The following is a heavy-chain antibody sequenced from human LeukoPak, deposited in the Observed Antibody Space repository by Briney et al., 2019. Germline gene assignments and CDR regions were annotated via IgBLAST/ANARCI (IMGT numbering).Heavy chain of an antibody. CDR3: TRSVRNGHIDY. V-gene: IGHV1-8*01. D-gene: IGHD2-21*01. CDR2: MNPNSGNT. Sequence: ASVKVSCKASGYTFTSYDINWVRQATGQGLEWMGWMNPNSGNTGYAQKFQGRVTMTRSTSISTAYMEPSNLRFEDTAVYYCTRSVRNGHIDYWGQGTLVTVSS. CDR1: GYTFTSYD. J-gene: IGHJ4*02.